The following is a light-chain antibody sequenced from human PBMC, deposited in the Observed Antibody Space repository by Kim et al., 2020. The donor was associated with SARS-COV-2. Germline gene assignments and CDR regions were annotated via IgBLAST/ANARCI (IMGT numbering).Light chain of an antibody. CDR2: GAS. CDR1: QSVRSGY. V-gene: IGKV3-20*01. J-gene: IGKJ1*01. Sequence: SRGESAPLPCRARQSVRSGYILWYQQKPRRAPRLLIYGASSRASGVPDRLSGSGCDTVFFHTISRLEPEDLAVYYCQLCNVSPWTFGQGTKV. CDR3: QLCNVSPWT.